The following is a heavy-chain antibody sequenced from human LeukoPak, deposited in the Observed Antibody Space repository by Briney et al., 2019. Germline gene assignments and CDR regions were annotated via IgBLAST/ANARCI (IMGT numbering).Heavy chain of an antibody. CDR2: INPNSGDT. CDR3: ARASHSSGYYTLDY. D-gene: IGHD3-22*01. CDR1: GYTINDYY. Sequence: ASVKVSCKASGYTINDYYIHWVRQAPGQRLECMGWINPNSGDTNYAQNFRGRVTMTRDTSISTVYMELNRLRSDDAAVYYCARASHSSGYYTLDYWGQGTLVTVSS. V-gene: IGHV1-2*02. J-gene: IGHJ4*02.